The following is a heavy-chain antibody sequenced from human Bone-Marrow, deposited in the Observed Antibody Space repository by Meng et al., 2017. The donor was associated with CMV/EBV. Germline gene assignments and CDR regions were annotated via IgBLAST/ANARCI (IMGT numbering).Heavy chain of an antibody. CDR3: VRGGFGVVIEY. Sequence: GETLKITCATSGFNFIRYTMTWFRQAPGKGLEWVSDIRGDITGTSYADSVKGRFTILRDNSKNTVHLHMNSLRGDDTAIYCCVRGGFGVVIEYWGQGTRVTGSS. CDR1: GFNFIRYT. D-gene: IGHD3-3*01. J-gene: IGHJ4*02. CDR2: IRGDITGT. V-gene: IGHV3-23*01.